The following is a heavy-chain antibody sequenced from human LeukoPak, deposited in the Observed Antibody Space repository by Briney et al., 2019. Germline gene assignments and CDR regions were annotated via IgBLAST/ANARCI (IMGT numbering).Heavy chain of an antibody. Sequence: SETLSLTCTVSGGSISSYYWSWIRQPAGKGLEWIGRIYTSGSTNYNPSLKSRVTMPVDTSKNQFSLKLSSVTAADTAVYYCARDLEGSSWASYDAFDIWGQGTMVTVSS. CDR1: GGSISSYY. J-gene: IGHJ3*02. CDR2: IYTSGST. D-gene: IGHD6-13*01. V-gene: IGHV4-4*07. CDR3: ARDLEGSSWASYDAFDI.